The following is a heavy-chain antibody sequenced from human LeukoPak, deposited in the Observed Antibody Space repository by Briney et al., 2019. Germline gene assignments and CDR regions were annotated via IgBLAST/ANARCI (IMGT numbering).Heavy chain of an antibody. CDR3: ASTRYVGFDP. CDR2: INHSGST. Sequence: SETLSLTCAVYGVSFSGYYWSWIRQPPGKGLEWIGEINHSGSTNYNPSLKSRVTISVDTSKNQFSLKLSSVTAADTAVYYCASTRYVGFDPWGQGTLVTVSS. V-gene: IGHV4-34*01. J-gene: IGHJ5*02. D-gene: IGHD2-2*01. CDR1: GVSFSGYY.